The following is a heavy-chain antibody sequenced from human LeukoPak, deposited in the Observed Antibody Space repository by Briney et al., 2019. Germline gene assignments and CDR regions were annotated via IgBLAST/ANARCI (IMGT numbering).Heavy chain of an antibody. D-gene: IGHD3-10*01. J-gene: IGHJ4*02. CDR2: IKQGGSEK. Sequence: PSETLSLTCTVSGGSISSSSHYWGWVRQAPGKGLEWVANIKQGGSEKYYVDSVKGRFTISRDNAKNSLYLQMNSLRAEDTAVYYCARFGGSFWGQGILVTVSS. CDR3: ARFGGSF. CDR1: GGSISSSSHY. V-gene: IGHV3-7*01.